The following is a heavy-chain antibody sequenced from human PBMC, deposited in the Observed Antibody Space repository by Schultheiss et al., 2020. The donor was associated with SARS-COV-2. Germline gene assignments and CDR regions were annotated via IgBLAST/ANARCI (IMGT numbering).Heavy chain of an antibody. Sequence: GGSLRLSCAASGFTFSSYAMSWVRQAPGKGLEWVSSISSSSSYIYYADSVKGRFTISRDNAKNSLYLQMNSLRAEDTAVYYCARGLATPYLLMTTVTYVVDYWGQGTLVTVSS. CDR2: ISSSSSYI. D-gene: IGHD4-17*01. J-gene: IGHJ4*02. V-gene: IGHV3-21*01. CDR3: ARGLATPYLLMTTVTYVVDY. CDR1: GFTFSSYA.